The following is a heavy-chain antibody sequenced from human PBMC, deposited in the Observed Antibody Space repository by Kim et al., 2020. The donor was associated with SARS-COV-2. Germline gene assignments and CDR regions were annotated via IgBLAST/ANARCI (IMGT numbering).Heavy chain of an antibody. CDR3: VKEAAFTTVVVDYYFDY. Sequence: VKGRFTISRDNSKNTLYLQMNSLTTEDTALYYCVKEAAFTTVVVDYYFDYWGQGTLLTVSS. J-gene: IGHJ4*02. D-gene: IGHD2-15*01. V-gene: IGHV3-30*02.